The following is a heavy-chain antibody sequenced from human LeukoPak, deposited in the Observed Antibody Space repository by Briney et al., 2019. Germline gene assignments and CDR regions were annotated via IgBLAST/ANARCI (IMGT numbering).Heavy chain of an antibody. J-gene: IGHJ4*02. Sequence: ASVKVSCKASGYTFTSYDINWVRQATGQGLEWMGWISAYNGNTNYAQKLQGRVTMTTDTSTSTAYMELRSLRSDDTAVYYCARDFYYGSGSFGGYFDYWGQGTLVTVSS. CDR3: ARDFYYGSGSFGGYFDY. V-gene: IGHV1-18*01. D-gene: IGHD3-10*01. CDR1: GYTFTSYD. CDR2: ISAYNGNT.